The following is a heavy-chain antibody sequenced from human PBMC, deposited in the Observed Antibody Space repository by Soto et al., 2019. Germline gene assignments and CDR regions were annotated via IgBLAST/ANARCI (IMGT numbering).Heavy chain of an antibody. J-gene: IGHJ4*02. CDR3: ARLGKRYDILTGYYSSGDFDY. Sequence: SETLSLTCTVSGGSISSSSYYWGWIRQPPGKGLEWIGSIYYSGSTYYNPSLKSRVTISVDTSKNQFSLKLSSVTAADTAVYYCARLGKRYDILTGYYSSGDFDYWGQGTLVTVPQ. D-gene: IGHD3-9*01. CDR2: IYYSGST. V-gene: IGHV4-39*01. CDR1: GGSISSSSYY.